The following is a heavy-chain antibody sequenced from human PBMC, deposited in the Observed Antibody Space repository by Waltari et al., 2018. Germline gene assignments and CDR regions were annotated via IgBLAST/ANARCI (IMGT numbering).Heavy chain of an antibody. CDR1: GGSTSAYY. CDR3: ARDTGPAGRGIYWDTFDI. D-gene: IGHD3-10*01. V-gene: IGHV4-4*07. CDR2: CDGSGTT. J-gene: IGHJ3*02. Sequence: QVQLQESGPGLVKPSETLSLTCTVSGGSTSAYYWSWVRQPAGKGPEWSGRCDGSGTTKYNTFLRGRVSRAGDTSKNQFFLTLNSVTAADTAVYYCARDTGPAGRGIYWDTFDIWGQGTTVTVSS.